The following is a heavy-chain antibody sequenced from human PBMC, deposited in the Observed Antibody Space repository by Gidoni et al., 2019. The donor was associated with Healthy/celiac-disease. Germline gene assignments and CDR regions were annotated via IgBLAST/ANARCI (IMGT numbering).Heavy chain of an antibody. J-gene: IGHJ6*02. CDR1: GFTFDAYA. CDR2: ISWNRGRI. Sequence: EVQLVESGGGLVQPGRSLRLSCAASGFTFDAYAMHWVRQAPGKGLAWVSGISWNRGRIGYADSVKGRFTVSRDNAKNSLYLQMNSLRAEDTALYYCAKDNGDRLPPRFMPYGSGSSPRYYGMDVWGQGTTVTVSS. D-gene: IGHD3-10*01. CDR3: AKDNGDRLPPRFMPYGSGSSPRYYGMDV. V-gene: IGHV3-9*01.